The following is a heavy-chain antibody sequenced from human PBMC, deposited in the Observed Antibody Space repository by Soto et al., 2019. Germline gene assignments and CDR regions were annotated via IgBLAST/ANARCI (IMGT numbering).Heavy chain of an antibody. D-gene: IGHD6-19*01. J-gene: IGHJ6*02. CDR3: ARVPGIAVAGTYYYYGMDV. V-gene: IGHV1-69*01. Sequence: QVQLVQSGAEVKKPGSSVKVSCKASGGTFSSYAISWVRQAPGQGLEWMGGIIPIFGTANYAQKFQGRVTSNEEESTSTAYMELSSRRYEDTAVYYCARVPGIAVAGTYYYYGMDVWGQGTTVTVSS. CDR1: GGTFSSYA. CDR2: IIPIFGTA.